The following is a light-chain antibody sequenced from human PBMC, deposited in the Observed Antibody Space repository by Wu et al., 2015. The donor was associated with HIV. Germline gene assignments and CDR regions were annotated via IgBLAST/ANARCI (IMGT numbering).Light chain of an antibody. CDR2: DAS. CDR3: QQLNSFPLT. V-gene: IGKV1-13*02. Sequence: AIQLTQSPSSLSASIGDRVNITCRASQDTFTYLAWYQQTPGKAPRVLIYDASTLQSGISSRFSGSGSGADFTLTISGLQREDFAIYYCQQLNSFPLTFGQGSRLEI. CDR1: QDTFTY. J-gene: IGKJ5*01.